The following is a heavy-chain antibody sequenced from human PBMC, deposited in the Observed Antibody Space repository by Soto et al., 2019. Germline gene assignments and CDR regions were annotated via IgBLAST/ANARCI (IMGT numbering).Heavy chain of an antibody. CDR1: GFTFNDFA. CDR2: IPWNSGTL. J-gene: IGHJ6*02. Sequence: LRLSCVASGFTFNDFAMHWVRQAPGKGLEWVSGIPWNSGTLDYADSVRGRFSISRDNAKNSLYLQMNSLRVEDTALYYCARHRGYHYYGMDVWGQGTTVTSP. V-gene: IGHV3-9*01. CDR3: ARHRGYHYYGMDV.